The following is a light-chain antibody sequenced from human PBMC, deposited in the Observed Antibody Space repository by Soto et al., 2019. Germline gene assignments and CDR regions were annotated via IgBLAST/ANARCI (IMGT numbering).Light chain of an antibody. CDR3: QSYDSSLRIYV. CDR2: GNS. CDR1: SSNIGTGYD. V-gene: IGLV1-40*01. Sequence: QSVLTQPPSVSGAPGQMVTISCTGSSSNIGTGYDVYWYQHFPGAAPKLLIYGNSNRPSGVPDRFSGSKSGTSASLAITGLQAEDEGDYYCQSYDSSLRIYVFGAGTKLTVL. J-gene: IGLJ1*01.